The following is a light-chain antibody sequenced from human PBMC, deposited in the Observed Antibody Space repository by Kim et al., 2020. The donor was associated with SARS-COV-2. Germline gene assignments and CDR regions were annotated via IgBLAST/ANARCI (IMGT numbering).Light chain of an antibody. V-gene: IGLV3-21*04. CDR2: NDD. CDR1: NIESKS. Sequence: APGKTAGFTCGGSNIESKSVHWYQQKPGQAPLLIIYNDDDRPSGIPERFSGSNSGNTATLIISRVEAGDEADYYCQVWDSSSDHWVFGGGTQLTVL. J-gene: IGLJ3*02. CDR3: QVWDSSSDHWV.